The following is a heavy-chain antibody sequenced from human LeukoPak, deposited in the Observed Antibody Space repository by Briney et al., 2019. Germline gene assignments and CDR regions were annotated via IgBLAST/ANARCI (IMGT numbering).Heavy chain of an antibody. CDR3: AHYVWGSSMAFDI. D-gene: IGHD3-16*01. CDR2: IHYSGSS. V-gene: IGHV4-59*01. J-gene: IGHJ3*02. Sequence: SETLSLTCTVSGGSISNYYWSWLRQPPEKGLEWIGYIHYSGSSNYNPSLKSRVTISVDTSKNQFSLKLSSVTAADTAVYYCAHYVWGSSMAFDIWGQGTMVTVSS. CDR1: GGSISNYY.